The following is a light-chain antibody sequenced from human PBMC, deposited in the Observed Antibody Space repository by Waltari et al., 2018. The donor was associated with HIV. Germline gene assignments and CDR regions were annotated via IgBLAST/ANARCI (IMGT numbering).Light chain of an antibody. J-gene: IGKJ4*01. V-gene: IGKV3-11*01. CDR1: QSVGYF. CDR3: QQRINWPLT. Sequence: LSCRASQSVGYFLAWYQQKPGQAPRLLIYAVSKRAAGTPARFSGSGSKTNFTLTISALEPEDFVVYYCQQRINWPLTFGGGTRVEI. CDR2: AVS.